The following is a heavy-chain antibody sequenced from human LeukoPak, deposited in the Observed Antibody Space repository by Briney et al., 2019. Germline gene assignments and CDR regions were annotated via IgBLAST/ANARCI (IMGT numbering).Heavy chain of an antibody. D-gene: IGHD2-2*01. V-gene: IGHV3-23*01. CDR3: AKDPSSAAASRYYYYGMDV. CDR2: ISGSGGST. J-gene: IGHJ6*02. Sequence: GGSLRLSCAASGFTFSSYAMCWVRQAPGKGLEWVSAISGSGGSTYYADSVKGRFTISRDNSKNTLYLQMNSLRAEDTAVYYCAKDPSSAAASRYYYYGMDVWGQGTTVTVSS. CDR1: GFTFSSYA.